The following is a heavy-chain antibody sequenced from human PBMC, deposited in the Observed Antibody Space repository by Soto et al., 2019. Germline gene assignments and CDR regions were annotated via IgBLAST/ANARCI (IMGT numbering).Heavy chain of an antibody. CDR2: IYYSGST. V-gene: IGHV4-31*03. CDR3: ASRGYSYGFSLGMDV. D-gene: IGHD5-18*01. Sequence: QVQLQESGPGLVKPSQTLSLTCTVSGGSISSGGYYWSWIRQHPGKGLEWIGSIYYSGSTYYNPSLKTRVTISVDTSKTQSSLKLSSVTAADTAVYYCASRGYSYGFSLGMDVWGQGTTVTVSS. CDR1: GGSISSGGYY. J-gene: IGHJ6*02.